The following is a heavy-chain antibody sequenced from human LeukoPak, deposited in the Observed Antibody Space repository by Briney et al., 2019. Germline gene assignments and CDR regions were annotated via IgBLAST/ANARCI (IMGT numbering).Heavy chain of an antibody. D-gene: IGHD3-22*01. Sequence: GGSLRLSCAASGFTFDDYAMHWVRQAPGKGLVWVAVISYDGSNKYYADSVKGRFTISRDNSKNTLYLQMNSLRAEDTAVYYCARVPDYYDSSGQGANWGQGTLVTVSS. V-gene: IGHV3-30*04. CDR1: GFTFDDYA. CDR2: ISYDGSNK. CDR3: ARVPDYYDSSGQGAN. J-gene: IGHJ4*02.